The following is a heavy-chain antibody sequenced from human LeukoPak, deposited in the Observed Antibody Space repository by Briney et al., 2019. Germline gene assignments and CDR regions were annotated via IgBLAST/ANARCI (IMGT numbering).Heavy chain of an antibody. CDR3: ARVGGGVVPAAPHNAFDI. J-gene: IGHJ3*02. Sequence: GGSLRLSCAASGFTFSDYYMSWIRQAPGKGLEWVSYISRIGSTIYYADSVKGRFTISRDNAKNSLYLQMNSLRAEDTAVYYCARVGGGVVPAAPHNAFDIWGQGTMVTVSS. CDR2: ISRIGSTI. V-gene: IGHV3-11*01. CDR1: GFTFSDYY. D-gene: IGHD2-2*01.